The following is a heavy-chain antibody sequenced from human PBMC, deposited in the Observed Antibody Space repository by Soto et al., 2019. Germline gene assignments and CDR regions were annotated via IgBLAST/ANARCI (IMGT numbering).Heavy chain of an antibody. Sequence: ASLQVYCKASGYTFTSYGISWVRQAPGQGLEWMGWISTYNGNTNYAQKLQGRVTMTTDTSTSTVYMELSSLRSEDTAVYYCASGSSGYYYVDYWGQGTLVTVSS. CDR2: ISTYNGNT. J-gene: IGHJ4*02. CDR3: ASGSSGYYYVDY. CDR1: GYTFTSYG. D-gene: IGHD3-22*01. V-gene: IGHV1-18*04.